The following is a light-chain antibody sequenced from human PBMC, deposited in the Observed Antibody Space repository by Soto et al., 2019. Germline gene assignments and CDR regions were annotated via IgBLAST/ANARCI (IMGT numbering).Light chain of an antibody. J-gene: IGKJ4*01. Sequence: EIVMTQSPATLSVSPGETATLSCRASQSVSSSLAWYQQKPGQAPRLLIYGASTRATGIPARFSGSGSGTDFTLTIGRLPSDYSAVYYCQQYKSWPVTFGGGTRVEIK. CDR2: GAS. V-gene: IGKV3-15*01. CDR3: QQYKSWPVT. CDR1: QSVSSS.